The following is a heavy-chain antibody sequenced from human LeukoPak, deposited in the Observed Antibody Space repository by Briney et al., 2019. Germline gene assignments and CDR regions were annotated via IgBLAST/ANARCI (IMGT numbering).Heavy chain of an antibody. CDR1: GFTFSTYR. V-gene: IGHV3-48*02. CDR2: ISSSSSIT. D-gene: IGHD5-12*01. J-gene: IGHJ4*02. CDR3: ARSGNSGYEFDH. Sequence: GGSLRLPCAVSGFTFSTYRMNWVRQAPGMGLEWVSYISSSSSITYYADSVKGRFTISRDNAKNSLFLQMDSLRDEDTAVYYCARSGNSGYEFDHWGQGTRVTVSS.